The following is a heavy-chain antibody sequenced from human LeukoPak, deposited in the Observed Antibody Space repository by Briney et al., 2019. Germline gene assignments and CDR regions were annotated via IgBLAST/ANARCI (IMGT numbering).Heavy chain of an antibody. Sequence: GGSLRLSCAAYGFTFSDYYMSWIRQAPGKGLEWVSYISSSGSTIYYADSVKGRFTISRDNAKNSLYLQMNSLRAEDTAVYYCAREQQLVGRAFDIWGQGTMVTVSS. CDR3: AREQQLVGRAFDI. J-gene: IGHJ3*02. V-gene: IGHV3-11*04. CDR1: GFTFSDYY. D-gene: IGHD6-13*01. CDR2: ISSSGSTI.